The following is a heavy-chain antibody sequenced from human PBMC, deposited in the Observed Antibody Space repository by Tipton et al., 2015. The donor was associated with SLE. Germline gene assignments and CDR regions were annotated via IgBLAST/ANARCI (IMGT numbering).Heavy chain of an antibody. J-gene: IGHJ4*02. CDR1: GDAISRGVSR. CDR2: IYYSGST. Sequence: TLSLTCTVSGDAISRGVSRWSWIRQHPGKALEWIGYIYYSGSTYYNPSLESRVTISVDTSKKQFSLKLSSVTAADTAVYYCARTPCSGGSCAHYFDYWGQGTLVTVSA. CDR3: ARTPCSGGSCAHYFDY. D-gene: IGHD2-15*01. V-gene: IGHV4-31*03.